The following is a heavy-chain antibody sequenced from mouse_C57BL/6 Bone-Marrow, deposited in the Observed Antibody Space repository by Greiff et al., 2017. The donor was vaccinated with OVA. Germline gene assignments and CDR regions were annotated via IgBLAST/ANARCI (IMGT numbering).Heavy chain of an antibody. Sequence: VQLQQPGAELVMPGASVKLSCKASGYTFTSYWMHWVKQRPGQGLEWIGEIDPSDSYTNYNQKFKGKSTLTVDKSSSTAYMQLSSLTSEDSSVYYCAGDGSSYRDWFAYWGQGTLVTVSA. V-gene: IGHV1-69*01. D-gene: IGHD1-1*01. CDR2: IDPSDSYT. CDR3: AGDGSSYRDWFAY. J-gene: IGHJ3*01. CDR1: GYTFTSYW.